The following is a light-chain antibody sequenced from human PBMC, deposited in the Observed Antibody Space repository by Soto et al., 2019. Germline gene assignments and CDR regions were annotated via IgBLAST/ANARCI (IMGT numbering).Light chain of an antibody. CDR2: YDS. J-gene: IGLJ1*01. CDR1: NIGSDS. CDR3: QVWDTTTNHPV. Sequence: SYELTQPPSVSVAPGKTARITCGGNNIGSDSVNWYLQKPGQAPVLVIYYDSDRPAGIPERLSGSKSRNTATLTITGVDAGDEADYYCQVWDTTTNHPVFGTGTKVTVL. V-gene: IGLV3-21*04.